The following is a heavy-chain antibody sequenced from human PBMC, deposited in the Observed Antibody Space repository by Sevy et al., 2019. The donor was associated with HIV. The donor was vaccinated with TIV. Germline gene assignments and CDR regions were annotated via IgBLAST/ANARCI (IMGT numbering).Heavy chain of an antibody. J-gene: IGHJ4*02. Sequence: GGSLRLSCAASGFTFSSYGMHWIRQAPGKGLEWVAIISYDGSNKYYADSVKGRFTISRDNSKNTLYLQMNSLRAEDTAVYYCAKGRSGTGFYYFDYWGQRTLVTVSS. CDR1: GFTFSSYG. CDR2: ISYDGSNK. V-gene: IGHV3-30*18. D-gene: IGHD6-13*01. CDR3: AKGRSGTGFYYFDY.